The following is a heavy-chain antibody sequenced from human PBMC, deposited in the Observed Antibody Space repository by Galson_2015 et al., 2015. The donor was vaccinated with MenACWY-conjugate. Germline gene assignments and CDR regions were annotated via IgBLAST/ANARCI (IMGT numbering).Heavy chain of an antibody. Sequence: PGLVKPTQSLTLTRTFSGFSLSTSRVGVGWIRQPPGQALEWLSLISWDDDKRYIPSLKSRLTITKDTSKNQVVLSMTNMDPVDTATYYCAHSPYCSTTSCYAARASDVWGQGTVATVSS. D-gene: IGHD2-2*01. V-gene: IGHV2-5*02. CDR3: AHSPYCSTTSCYAARASDV. J-gene: IGHJ3*01. CDR2: ISWDDDK. CDR1: GFSLSTSRVG.